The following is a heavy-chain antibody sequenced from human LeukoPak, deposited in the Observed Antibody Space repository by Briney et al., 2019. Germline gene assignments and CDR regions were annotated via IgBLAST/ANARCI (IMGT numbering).Heavy chain of an antibody. CDR3: ARVPTESYYDILTGYYATYYFDY. J-gene: IGHJ4*02. D-gene: IGHD3-9*01. V-gene: IGHV3-7*01. Sequence: PGRSLRLSCAASGFTFSSYWMSWVRQAPGKGLEWVANIKQDGSEKYYVDSVKGRFTISRDNAKNSLYLQMNSLRAEDTAVYYCARVPTESYYDILTGYYATYYFDYWGQGTLVTVSS. CDR2: IKQDGSEK. CDR1: GFTFSSYW.